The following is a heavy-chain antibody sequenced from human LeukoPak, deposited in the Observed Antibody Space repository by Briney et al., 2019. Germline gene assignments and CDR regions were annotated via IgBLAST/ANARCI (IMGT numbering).Heavy chain of an antibody. CDR3: ARGLYGRIDY. J-gene: IGHJ4*02. CDR1: GGSFSGYY. D-gene: IGHD2-2*02. Sequence: SETLSLTCAVYGGSFSGYYWSWIRQPPGKGLEWIGEINHSGSTNYNPSLKSRVTISVDTSKNQFSLQLNSVTPEDTAVYYCARGLYGRIDYWGQGTLVTVSS. V-gene: IGHV4-34*01. CDR2: INHSGST.